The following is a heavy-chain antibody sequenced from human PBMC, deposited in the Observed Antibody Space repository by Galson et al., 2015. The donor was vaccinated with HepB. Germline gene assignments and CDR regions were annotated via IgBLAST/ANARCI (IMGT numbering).Heavy chain of an antibody. CDR2: ISGSGGST. V-gene: IGHV3-23*01. J-gene: IGHJ4*02. CDR1: GFTFSSYA. Sequence: SLRLSCAASGFTFSSYAMSWVRQAPGKGLEWVSAISGSGGSTYYADSVKGRFTISRDNSKNTLYLQMNSLRAEDTAVYYCAKGSVRGPLSYYFDYWGQGTLVTVSS. CDR3: AKGSVRGPLSYYFDY. D-gene: IGHD2-15*01.